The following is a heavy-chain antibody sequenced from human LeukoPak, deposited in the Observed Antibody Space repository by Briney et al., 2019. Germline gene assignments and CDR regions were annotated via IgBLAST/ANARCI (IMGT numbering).Heavy chain of an antibody. V-gene: IGHV1-2*02. CDR1: GYTFTGYY. CDR2: INPNSGGT. D-gene: IGHD2-15*01. Sequence: ASVKVSCKASGYTFTGYYMHWVRQAPGQGLERMGWINPNSGGTNYAQKFQGRVTMTRDTSISTAYMELSRLRSDDTAVYYCARDLVVVVAARGRHGMDVWGQGTTVTVSS. CDR3: ARDLVVVVAARGRHGMDV. J-gene: IGHJ6*02.